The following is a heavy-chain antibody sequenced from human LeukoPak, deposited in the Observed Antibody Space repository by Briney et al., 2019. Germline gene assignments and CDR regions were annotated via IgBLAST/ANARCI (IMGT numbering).Heavy chain of an antibody. CDR3: ARDRGYSNFDY. Sequence: GGSLRLSCAASGFTFDDYGMSWVRQAPGKGLEWVSGINWNGGSIGYADSVKGRFTISRDNAKNSLYLQMNSLRAEDTALYYCARDRGYSNFDYWGQGTLVTVSS. J-gene: IGHJ4*02. CDR2: INWNGGSI. V-gene: IGHV3-20*04. D-gene: IGHD4-11*01. CDR1: GFTFDDYG.